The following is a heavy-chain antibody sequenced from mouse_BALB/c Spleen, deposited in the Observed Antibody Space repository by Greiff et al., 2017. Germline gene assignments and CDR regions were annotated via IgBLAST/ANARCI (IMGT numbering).Heavy chain of an antibody. Sequence: QVQLQQSGAELAKPGASVKMSCKASGYTFTSYWMHWVKQRPGQGLEWIGYINPSTGYTEYNQKFKDKATLTADKSSSTAYMQLSSLTSEDSAVYYCASPNYYGSSCVEFAYWGQGTLVTVSA. CDR1: GYTFTSYW. CDR3: ASPNYYGSSCVEFAY. J-gene: IGHJ3*01. V-gene: IGHV1-7*01. CDR2: INPSTGYT. D-gene: IGHD1-1*01.